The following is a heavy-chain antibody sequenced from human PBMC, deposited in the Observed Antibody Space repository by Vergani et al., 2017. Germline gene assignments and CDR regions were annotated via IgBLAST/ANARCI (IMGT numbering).Heavy chain of an antibody. CDR3: ARVSYYYYMDV. V-gene: IGHV4-61*01. Sequence: QVQLQESGPGLVKPSETLSLTCAVSGYSISSSYYWSWIRQPPGKGLEWIGYIYYSGSTNYNPSLKSRVTISVDTSKNQFSLKLSSVTAADTAVYYCARVSYYYYMDVWGKGTTVTVSS. J-gene: IGHJ6*03. CDR1: GYSISSSYY. CDR2: IYYSGST. D-gene: IGHD2/OR15-2a*01.